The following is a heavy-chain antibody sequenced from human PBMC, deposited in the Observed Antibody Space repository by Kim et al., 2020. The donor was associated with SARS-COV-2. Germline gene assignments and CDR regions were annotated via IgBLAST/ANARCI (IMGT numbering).Heavy chain of an antibody. Sequence: QGRVTITRDTSASTAYMDLSSLRSEDTAVYYCARTSSVWFGELLDLGFDYWGQGTLVTVSS. D-gene: IGHD3-10*01. V-gene: IGHV1-3*01. CDR3: ARTSSVWFGELLDLGFDY. J-gene: IGHJ4*02.